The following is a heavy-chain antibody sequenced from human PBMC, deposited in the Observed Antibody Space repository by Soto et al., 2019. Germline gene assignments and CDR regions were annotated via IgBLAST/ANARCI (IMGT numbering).Heavy chain of an antibody. CDR1: GFTFNAYW. J-gene: IGHJ3*02. V-gene: IGHV3-7*05. D-gene: IGHD6-6*01. CDR3: VRDRTEYGSYGSSYYDVFDI. CDR2: INRDGTEK. Sequence: EVQLVESGGGLVQPGGSLRLSCAASGFTFNAYWMTWVRQAPGKGLEWVANINRDGTEKNYVDSVKGRFTVSRDNANNSLHLQMYSRRAEDTAVYYCVRDRTEYGSYGSSYYDVFDIWGQGTKVTVSS.